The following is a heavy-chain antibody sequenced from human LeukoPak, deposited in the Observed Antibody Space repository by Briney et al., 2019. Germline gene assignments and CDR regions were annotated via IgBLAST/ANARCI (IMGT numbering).Heavy chain of an antibody. D-gene: IGHD3-10*01. CDR2: ISDSGRTI. Sequence: GGSLRLSCTASGFTFSNYEMNWVRQAPGKGLEWVSYISDSGRTIYYADSVKGRFTISRDNSKNSLFLQMNSLRAEDTAVYYCARASGRLIDYWGQGTLVTVSS. J-gene: IGHJ4*02. V-gene: IGHV3-48*03. CDR1: GFTFSNYE. CDR3: ARASGRLIDY.